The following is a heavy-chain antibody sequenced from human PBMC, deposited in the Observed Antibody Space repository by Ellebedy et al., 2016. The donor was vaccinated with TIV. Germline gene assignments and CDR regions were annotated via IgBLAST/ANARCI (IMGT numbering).Heavy chain of an antibody. J-gene: IGHJ6*02. V-gene: IGHV3-11*01. D-gene: IGHD1-26*01. CDR1: GFNFSDYN. CDR3: ARDPRFSGGHYYFNYQLDV. CDR2: IRSSGSIM. Sequence: GESLKISCAASGFNFSDYNMMWIRQAPGKGLEWVSYIRSSGSIMYYLDSVKGRFTISRDNTKNSLFLQMNSLGAEDTSVYYCARDPRFSGGHYYFNYQLDVWGQGTTVTVSS.